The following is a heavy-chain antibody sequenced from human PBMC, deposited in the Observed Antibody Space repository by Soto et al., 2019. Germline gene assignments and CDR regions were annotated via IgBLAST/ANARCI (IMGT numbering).Heavy chain of an antibody. CDR1: GGTFSSYA. V-gene: IGHV1-69*13. Sequence: SVKVSCKASGGTFSSYAISWVRQAPGEGLEWMGGIIPIFGTANYAQKFQGRVTITADESTSTAYMELSSLRSEDTAVYYCARESSYGYYYYYYYGMDVWGQGTTVTVSS. CDR2: IIPIFGTA. J-gene: IGHJ6*02. CDR3: ARESSYGYYYYYYYGMDV. D-gene: IGHD5-18*01.